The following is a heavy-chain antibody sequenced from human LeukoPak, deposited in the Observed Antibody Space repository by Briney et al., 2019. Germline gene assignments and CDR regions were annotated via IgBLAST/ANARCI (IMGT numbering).Heavy chain of an antibody. D-gene: IGHD5-18*01. CDR3: ARRVSGQLWSRLFDP. CDR2: INHSGST. V-gene: IGHV4-34*01. CDR1: GDSISNVLYY. J-gene: IGHJ5*02. Sequence: PSETLSLTCTVSGDSISNVLYYWSWIRQPPGKGLEWIGEINHSGSTNYNPSLKSRVTISVDTSKNRFSLKLSSVTAADTAVYYCARRVSGQLWSRLFDPWGQGTLVTVSS.